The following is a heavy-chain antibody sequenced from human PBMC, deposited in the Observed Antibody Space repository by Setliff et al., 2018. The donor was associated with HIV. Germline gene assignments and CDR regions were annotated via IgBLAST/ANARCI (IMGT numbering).Heavy chain of an antibody. D-gene: IGHD1-26*01. CDR1: GMSISGYY. CDR2: IYYTGTT. J-gene: IGHJ3*01. V-gene: IGHV4-59*01. Sequence: SETLSLTCRVSGMSISGYYWSWIRQSPGKGLEWIGYIYYTGTTSYNPSLKSRVTMQVDTSNNRFSLNLRSATVADTAVYFCARDHELGAFDLWGQGTMVTVSS. CDR3: ARDHELGAFDL.